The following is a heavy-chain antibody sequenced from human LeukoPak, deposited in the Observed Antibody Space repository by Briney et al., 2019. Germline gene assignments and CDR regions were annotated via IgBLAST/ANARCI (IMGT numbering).Heavy chain of an antibody. Sequence: PGGSLRLSCAASGFTFSDYAVTWVRQAPGKGLEWVSTIVGSGGRTYYVDSVKGRFTISRDNSKNTLYLQMNSLRAEDTAVYYCAKYRYGDYAHNFDYWGQGTLDTVSS. J-gene: IGHJ4*02. V-gene: IGHV3-23*01. CDR1: GFTFSDYA. CDR2: IVGSGGRT. CDR3: AKYRYGDYAHNFDY. D-gene: IGHD4-17*01.